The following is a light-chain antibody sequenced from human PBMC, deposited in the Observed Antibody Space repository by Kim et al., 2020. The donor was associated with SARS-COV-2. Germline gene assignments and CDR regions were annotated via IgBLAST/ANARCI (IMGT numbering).Light chain of an antibody. J-gene: IGLJ3*02. CDR1: NIGSKG. CDR2: YDS. V-gene: IGLV3-21*04. CDR3: QVWDSSSDHPV. Sequence: PGKPARITCGGNNIGSKGVHWYQQKPGQAPVLVIYYDSDRPSGIPERFSGSNSGNTATLTISRVEAGDEADYYCQVWDSSSDHPVFGGGTQLTVL.